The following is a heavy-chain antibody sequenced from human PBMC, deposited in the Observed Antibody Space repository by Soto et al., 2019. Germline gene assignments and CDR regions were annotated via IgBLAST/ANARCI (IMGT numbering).Heavy chain of an antibody. Sequence: SETLSLTCTVSGGSISSSSYYWGWIRQRPGKGLEWIGSIYYSGSTDYNPSLKSRVTISVDTSKNQFSLKLSSVTAAVTAVYYWARTRNYENLTGSGYNWFDPWGQGTLVTVSS. J-gene: IGHJ5*02. CDR1: GGSISSSSYY. V-gene: IGHV4-39*01. CDR3: ARTRNYENLTGSGYNWFDP. D-gene: IGHD3-9*01. CDR2: IYYSGST.